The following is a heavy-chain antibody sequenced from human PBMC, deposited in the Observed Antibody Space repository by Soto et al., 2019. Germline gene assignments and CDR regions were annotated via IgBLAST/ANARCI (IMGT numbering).Heavy chain of an antibody. V-gene: IGHV5-10-1*01. Sequence: GESLKIACKGPGYSFTRNWITWVRQMPGKGLEWMGRIDPRDSSTDYSPSFQGHVTISADKSISTAYLQWSSLKASDSAIYFCARGHGWVDYWGQGTLVTVSS. CDR3: ARGHGWVDY. CDR1: GYSFTRNW. J-gene: IGHJ4*02. D-gene: IGHD6-19*01. CDR2: IDPRDSST.